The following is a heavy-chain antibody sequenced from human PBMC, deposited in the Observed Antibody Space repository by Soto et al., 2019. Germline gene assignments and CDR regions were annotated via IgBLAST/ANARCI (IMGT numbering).Heavy chain of an antibody. CDR3: ARDGMADYFDY. CDR1: GFTFSSYA. Sequence: HPGGSLRLSCAASGFTFSSYAMSWVRQAPGKGLEWVSAISGSGGYTYYADSVKGRFTISRDNSKNTLYLQMNSLRAEDTAVYYCARDGMADYFDYWGQGTQVTVSS. D-gene: IGHD1-20*01. CDR2: ISGSGGYT. V-gene: IGHV3-23*01. J-gene: IGHJ4*02.